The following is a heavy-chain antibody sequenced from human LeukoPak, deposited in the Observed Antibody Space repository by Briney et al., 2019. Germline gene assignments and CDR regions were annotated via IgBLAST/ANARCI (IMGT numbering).Heavy chain of an antibody. J-gene: IGHJ4*02. V-gene: IGHV4-59*08. Sequence: SETLSLTCIVSGGSINSYYWSWLRQPPGKGLEWIGYVYNTGSTNYNPSLKSRLTISADTSKNQFSLKLSSVTAADTAVYYCARRPDDYDYFDYWGQGILVTVSS. CDR3: ARRPDDYDYFDY. D-gene: IGHD4-17*01. CDR1: GGSINSYY. CDR2: VYNTGST.